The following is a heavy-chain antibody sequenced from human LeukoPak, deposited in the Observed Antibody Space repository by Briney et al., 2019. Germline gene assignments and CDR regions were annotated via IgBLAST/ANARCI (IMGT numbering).Heavy chain of an antibody. V-gene: IGHV3-23*01. D-gene: IGHD3-10*01. CDR3: AKDHMVRGLYIGGDAFDI. CDR2: ISGSGGST. CDR1: GITFSSYV. Sequence: GGSLRLSCAASGITFSSYVMSWVSQAPGKGLEWVSAISGSGGSTYYADSVKGRFTISRDNSKNTLYLQMNSLRAEDTAVYYCAKDHMVRGLYIGGDAFDIWGQGTMVTVSS. J-gene: IGHJ3*02.